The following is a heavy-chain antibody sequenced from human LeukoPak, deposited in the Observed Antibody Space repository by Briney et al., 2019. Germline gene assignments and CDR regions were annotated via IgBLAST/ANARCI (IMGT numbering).Heavy chain of an antibody. D-gene: IGHD3-22*01. CDR3: ARVPVVRYNWFDP. CDR2: IYYSGST. CDR1: GVPISSYY. J-gene: IGHJ5*02. Sequence: SETLSLTCTVSGVPISSYYWSWIRQPPGKGLEWIGYIYYSGSTNYNPSLKSRVTISVDTSKNQFSLKLSSVTAADTAVHYCARVPVVRYNWFDPWGQGTLVTVSS. V-gene: IGHV4-59*01.